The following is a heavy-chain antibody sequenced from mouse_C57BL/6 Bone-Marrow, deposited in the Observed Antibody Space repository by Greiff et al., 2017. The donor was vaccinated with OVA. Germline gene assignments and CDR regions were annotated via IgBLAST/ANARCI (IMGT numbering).Heavy chain of an antibody. Sequence: VQLQQPGAELVMPGASVKLSCKASGYTFTSYWMHWVKQRPGQGLEWIGEIDPSDSYTNYNQKFKGKSTLTVDKSSSTAYMQLSSLTSEDAAVYYCARSPIYDGYDWGQGTLVTVSA. CDR2: IDPSDSYT. CDR1: GYTFTSYW. J-gene: IGHJ3*01. V-gene: IGHV1-69*01. CDR3: ARSPIYDGYD. D-gene: IGHD2-2*01.